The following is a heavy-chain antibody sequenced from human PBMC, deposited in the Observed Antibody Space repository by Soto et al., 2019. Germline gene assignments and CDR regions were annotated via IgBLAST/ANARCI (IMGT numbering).Heavy chain of an antibody. J-gene: IGHJ5*02. CDR3: TRWNGYGDL. D-gene: IGHD1-1*01. Sequence: LRLSCVVSGFSFSTYGVTWVRQAPGKGLEWVCGVSGGSGVTHYTDSVKGRFTISGDDSKNTVYLQMHSLRGEDTAVYYCTRWNGYGDLWGQGTLVTVSS. V-gene: IGHV3-23*01. CDR2: VSGGSGVT. CDR1: GFSFSTYG.